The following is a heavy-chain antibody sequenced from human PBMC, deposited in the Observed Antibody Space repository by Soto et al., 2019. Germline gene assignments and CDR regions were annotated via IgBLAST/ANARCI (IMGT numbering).Heavy chain of an antibody. D-gene: IGHD1-20*01. CDR3: AIRLIDNWNQGHAFKV. J-gene: IGHJ3*01. CDR2: IYYNGDT. V-gene: IGHV4-39*01. Sequence: QLQLQESGPGLVKPAETLSLKCAVSGGSVSSGNYFWGWIRQPPGKGLEWIGNIYYNGDTYYSPSLKSRVTTSGATAQIQFSPRLTSETAADTAVYYCAIRLIDNWNQGHAFKVRGQGTLVTVSS. CDR1: GGSVSSGNYF.